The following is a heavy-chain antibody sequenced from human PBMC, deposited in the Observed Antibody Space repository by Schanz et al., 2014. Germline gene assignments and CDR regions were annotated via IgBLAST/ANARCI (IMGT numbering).Heavy chain of an antibody. V-gene: IGHV3-7*01. CDR3: ATQYCSGTTCYTDSWDH. CDR2: INQDGSQK. D-gene: IGHD2-2*02. Sequence: ELQLVESGGGLVQPGGSLRLSCATSRLTFGNYWMSCVRQAPGKGLEWVANINQDGSQKYYVGSVKGRFTISRDNAKDSLYLQMTSLRAEDTAVYYCATQYCSGTTCYTDSWDHWGQGTLVTVSS. CDR1: RLTFGNYW. J-gene: IGHJ4*01.